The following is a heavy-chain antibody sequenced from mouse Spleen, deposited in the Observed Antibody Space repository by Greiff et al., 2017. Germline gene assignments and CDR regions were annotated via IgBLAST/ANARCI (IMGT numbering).Heavy chain of an antibody. D-gene: IGHD4-1*02. J-gene: IGHJ4*01. V-gene: IGHV1-76*01. Sequence: QVQLKESGAELVRPGASVKLSCKASGYTFTDYYINWVKQRPGQGLEWIARIYPGSGNTYYNEKFKGKATLTAEKSSSTAYMQLSSLTSEDSAVYFCARSTGRAMDYWGQGTSVTVSS. CDR3: ARSTGRAMDY. CDR1: GYTFTDYY. CDR2: IYPGSGNT.